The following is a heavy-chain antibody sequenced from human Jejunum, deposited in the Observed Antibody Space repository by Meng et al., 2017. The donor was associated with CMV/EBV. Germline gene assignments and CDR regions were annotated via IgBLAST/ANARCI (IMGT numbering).Heavy chain of an antibody. Sequence: YPLTDSFMHWVRQAPGQGREWMGFINVNTGGTKSAQKLQGRVTMTRDTSISTAYMDLSRLGTDDTAVYYCVREGYYCTTNNCYKPFDYWGQGTLVTVSS. CDR3: VREGYYCTTNNCYKPFDY. J-gene: IGHJ4*02. CDR1: YPLTDSF. V-gene: IGHV1-2*02. CDR2: INVNTGGT. D-gene: IGHD2-2*02.